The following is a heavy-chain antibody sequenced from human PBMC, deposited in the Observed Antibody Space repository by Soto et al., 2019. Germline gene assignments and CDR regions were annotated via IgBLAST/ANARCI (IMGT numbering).Heavy chain of an antibody. CDR1: GFSFSHYA. J-gene: IGHJ4*02. CDR2: ISYDGENQ. Sequence: GGSLRLSCAASGFSFSHYAMHRVRQPPGKGLEWVALISYDGENQYFTDSVKGRFAISRDNAKSSVPLQMNTLRVEDTAVYYCAREDSIIIPAVSDFWGQGTLVTVSS. D-gene: IGHD2-2*01. CDR3: AREDSIIIPAVSDF. V-gene: IGHV3-30*09.